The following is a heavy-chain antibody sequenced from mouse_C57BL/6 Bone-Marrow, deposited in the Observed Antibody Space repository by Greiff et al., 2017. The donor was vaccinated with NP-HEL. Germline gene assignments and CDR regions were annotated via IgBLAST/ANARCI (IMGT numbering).Heavy chain of an antibody. V-gene: IGHV1-18*01. CDR2: INPNNGGT. Sequence: EVKLQESGPELVKPGASVKIPCKASGYTFTDYNMDWVKQSHGKSLEWIGDINPNNGGTIYNQKFKGKATLTVDKSSSTAYMELRSLTSEDTAVYYCARPRSRYFDVWGTGTTVTVSS. CDR1: GYTFTDYN. CDR3: ARPRSRYFDV. J-gene: IGHJ1*03.